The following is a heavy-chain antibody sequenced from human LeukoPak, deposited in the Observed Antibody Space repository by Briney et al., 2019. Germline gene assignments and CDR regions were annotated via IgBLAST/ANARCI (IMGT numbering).Heavy chain of an antibody. Sequence: PGGSLRLSCAVSGFTFRNYVMHWVRQAPGKGLEWVAVTRSDGNGKYYADSVKGRFFISRDNSRNTVYLQMNNLRADDTAVYYCARDRNWGQGTLVTVSS. CDR2: TRSDGNGK. CDR1: GFTFRNYV. V-gene: IGHV3-33*01. CDR3: ARDRN. J-gene: IGHJ4*02.